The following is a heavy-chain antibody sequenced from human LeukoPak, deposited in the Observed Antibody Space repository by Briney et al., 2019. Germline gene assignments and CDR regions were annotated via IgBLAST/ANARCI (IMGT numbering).Heavy chain of an antibody. D-gene: IGHD3-10*01. CDR1: GFSFRDFA. CDR2: IWYDGHTT. V-gene: IGHV3-33*01. CDR3: ARGYGSGSYLDK. Sequence: PGGSLRLSCGASGFSFRDFAMHWVRQAPGKGLEWLALIWYDGHTTYYTDSVKGRFTISRDDANDTLYLQMNSLSADDTAVYFCARGYGSGSYLDKWGQGTLVTASS. J-gene: IGHJ1*01.